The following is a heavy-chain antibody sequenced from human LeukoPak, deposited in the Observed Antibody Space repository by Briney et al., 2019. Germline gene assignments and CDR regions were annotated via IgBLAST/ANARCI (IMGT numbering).Heavy chain of an antibody. CDR1: GGSFSSGSYY. V-gene: IGHV4-61*02. CDR3: ARDRSGYWPYYYYYGMDV. D-gene: IGHD3-3*01. J-gene: IGHJ6*02. Sequence: SETLSLTCTVSGGSFSSGSYYWSWIRQPAGKGLEWIGRIYTSGSTNYNPSLKSRVTISVDTSKNQFSLKLSSVTAADTAVYYCARDRSGYWPYYYYYGMDVWGQGTTVTVSS. CDR2: IYTSGST.